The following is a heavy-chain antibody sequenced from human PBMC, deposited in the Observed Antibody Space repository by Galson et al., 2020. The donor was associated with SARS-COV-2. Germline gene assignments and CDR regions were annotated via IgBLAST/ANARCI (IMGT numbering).Heavy chain of an antibody. CDR2: ISSSSSYI. V-gene: IGHV3-21*01. CDR1: GFTFSSYS. CDR3: ARWVWGVEGIDY. J-gene: IGHJ4*02. D-gene: IGHD3-10*01. Sequence: GGSLRLSCAASGFTFSSYSMNWVRQAPGKGLEWVSSISSSSSYIYYADSVKGRFTISRDNAKNSLYLQMNSLRAEDTAVYYCARWVWGVEGIDYWGQGTLVTVSS.